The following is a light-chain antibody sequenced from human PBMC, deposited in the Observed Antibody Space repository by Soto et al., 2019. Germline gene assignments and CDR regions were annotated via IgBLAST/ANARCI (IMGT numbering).Light chain of an antibody. CDR2: ESS. Sequence: QSALTQPASVSGSPEQSITISCTGPSSDVGAYNLVSWYQQHPGKAPRLIIYESSKRPAGISHRFTGSKSDNTASLTISGLRAEDEAHYHCCSYAGSRTFVFGGGTKVTVL. CDR1: SSDVGAYNL. CDR3: CSYAGSRTFV. V-gene: IGLV2-23*01. J-gene: IGLJ2*01.